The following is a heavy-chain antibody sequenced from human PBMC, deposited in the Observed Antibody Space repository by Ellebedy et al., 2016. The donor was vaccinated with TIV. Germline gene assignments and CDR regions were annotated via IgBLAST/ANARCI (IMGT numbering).Heavy chain of an antibody. CDR1: GGSISSYY. J-gene: IGHJ6*02. D-gene: IGHD3-16*01. CDR2: IYYSGST. V-gene: IGHV4-59*01. CDR3: ARVMHRWGRLYGMDV. Sequence: SETLSLTCTVSGGSISSYYWSWIRQPPGKGLEWIGYIYYSGSTNYNPSLKSRVTISVDTSKNQFSLKLSSVTAADTAVYYCARVMHRWGRLYGMDVWGQGTTVTVSS.